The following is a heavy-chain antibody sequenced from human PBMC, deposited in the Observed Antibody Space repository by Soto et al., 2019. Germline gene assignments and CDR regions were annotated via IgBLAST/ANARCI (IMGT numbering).Heavy chain of an antibody. Sequence: SETLSLTCTVSGVSISSSNWWSWVRQPPGKGLEWIGEIYHSGSTNYNPSLKSRVTISVDKSKNQFSLKLNSVTAADTAVYYCARARADFDSGTYEGGYYYFDNWGPGTLVTVSS. CDR3: ARARADFDSGTYEGGYYYFDN. V-gene: IGHV4-4*02. CDR2: IYHSGST. CDR1: GVSISSSNW. J-gene: IGHJ4*02. D-gene: IGHD3-10*01.